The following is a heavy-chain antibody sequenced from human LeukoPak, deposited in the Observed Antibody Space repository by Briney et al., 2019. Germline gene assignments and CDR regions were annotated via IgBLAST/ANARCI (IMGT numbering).Heavy chain of an antibody. V-gene: IGHV3-66*01. CDR2: IYSGGST. D-gene: IGHD6-13*01. CDR1: GFTFSSYA. CDR3: ARNNLTPGIAAAGTTGYYYGMDV. J-gene: IGHJ6*02. Sequence: GGSLRLSCAASGFTFSSYAMSWVRQAPGKGLEWVSVIYSGGSTYYADSVKGRFTISRDNSKNTLYLQMNSLRAEDTAVYYCARNNLTPGIAAAGTTGYYYGMDVWGQGTTVTVSS.